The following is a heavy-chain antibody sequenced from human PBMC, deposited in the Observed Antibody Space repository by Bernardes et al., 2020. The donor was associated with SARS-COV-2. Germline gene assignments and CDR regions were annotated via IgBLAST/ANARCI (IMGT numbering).Heavy chain of an antibody. CDR1: GYTLSDYY. Sequence: ASVKVSCKASGYTLSDYYMHWVRQAPGQGLEWMGWINPHSGGTNYAQKFQGRVTVTRDTSISTAYMELSSLRAEDTAVYYCARDSSYYDFWSGYYTSGADYFDYWGQGILVIVSS. CDR3: ARDSSYYDFWSGYYTSGADYFDY. V-gene: IGHV1-2*02. CDR2: INPHSGGT. D-gene: IGHD3-3*01. J-gene: IGHJ4*02.